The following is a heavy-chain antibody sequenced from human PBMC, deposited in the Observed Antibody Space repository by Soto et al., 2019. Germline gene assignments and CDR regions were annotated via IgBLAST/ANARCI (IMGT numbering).Heavy chain of an antibody. D-gene: IGHD6-6*01. Sequence: QVQLQESGPGLVKPSQTLSLTCSVSGGSISSGDYYWSWIRQPPGKGLEWIAYIYYSGIIYYNPSLNSRVTMSRDTSKNQFFMNLDSVPAADTAVYYCAREVGEVDYSTSSHPFDIWVQGTMVTASS. V-gene: IGHV4-30-4*01. CDR1: GGSISSGDYY. J-gene: IGHJ3*02. CDR3: AREVGEVDYSTSSHPFDI. CDR2: IYYSGII.